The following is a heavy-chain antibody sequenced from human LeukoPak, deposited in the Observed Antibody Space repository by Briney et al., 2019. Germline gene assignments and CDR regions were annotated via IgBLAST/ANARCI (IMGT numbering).Heavy chain of an antibody. CDR3: AKASSLWFGELFDAFDI. CDR2: ISGSGGST. Sequence: GGSPRLSCAASGFTFSSYAMSWVRQAPGKGLEWVSAISGSGGSTYYADSVKGRFTISRDNSKNTLYLQMNSLRAEDTAVYYCAKASSLWFGELFDAFDIWGQGTMVTVSS. V-gene: IGHV3-23*01. J-gene: IGHJ3*02. D-gene: IGHD3-10*01. CDR1: GFTFSSYA.